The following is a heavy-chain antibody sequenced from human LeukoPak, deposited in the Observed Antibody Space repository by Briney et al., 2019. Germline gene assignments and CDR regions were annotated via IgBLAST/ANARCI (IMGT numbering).Heavy chain of an antibody. D-gene: IGHD5-24*01. CDR1: GFSFGDYS. CDR3: VGDQADTQFDSGEMIPLAH. V-gene: IGHV3-21*01. Sequence: GGSLRLSCGVSGFSFGDYSMNWVRQTPEKGLEWLSSIDSSGAYIYYADSVNGRVTISRDNAKNSLFLKMSRLRAEDTAVYYCVGDQADTQFDSGEMIPLAHWGQGTLVIVSS. J-gene: IGHJ4*02. CDR2: IDSSGAYI.